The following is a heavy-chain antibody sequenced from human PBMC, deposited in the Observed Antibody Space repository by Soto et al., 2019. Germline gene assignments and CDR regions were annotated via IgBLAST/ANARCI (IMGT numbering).Heavy chain of an antibody. Sequence: GGSLRLSCAASGFTFSSYAMSWVHQAPGKGLEWVSAISGSGGSTYYADSVKGRFTISRDNSKNTLYLQMNSLRAEDTAVYYCATRANASYGDYYWSAFDIWGQGTMVTVSS. CDR2: ISGSGGST. CDR3: ATRANASYGDYYWSAFDI. J-gene: IGHJ3*02. CDR1: GFTFSSYA. V-gene: IGHV3-23*01. D-gene: IGHD4-17*01.